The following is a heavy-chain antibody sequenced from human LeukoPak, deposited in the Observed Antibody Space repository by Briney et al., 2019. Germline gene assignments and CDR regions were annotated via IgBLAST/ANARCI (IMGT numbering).Heavy chain of an antibody. Sequence: ASVKVSCKASGYTFTGYYMHWVRQAPGQGLEWMGWINPNGGGTDYAQKFQGRVTMTRDTSITTAYMDLSRLRSDDTAVYYCATVSLSDCNDGSCSFDYWGQGTLVTVSS. V-gene: IGHV1-2*02. CDR2: INPNGGGT. CDR1: GYTFTGYY. J-gene: IGHJ4*02. CDR3: ATVSLSDCNDGSCSFDY. D-gene: IGHD2-15*01.